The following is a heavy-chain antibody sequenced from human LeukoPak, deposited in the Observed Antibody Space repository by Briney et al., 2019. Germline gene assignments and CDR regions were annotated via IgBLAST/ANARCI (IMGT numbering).Heavy chain of an antibody. V-gene: IGHV3-7*01. J-gene: IGHJ6*03. CDR1: GFTFSSYW. CDR2: IKQDGSEK. CDR3: ARDDFWSGYPAYYYYYMDV. Sequence: GGSLRLSCAASGFTFSSYWMSWVRQAPGKGLEWVANIKQDGSEKYYVDSAKGRFTISRDNAKNSLYLQMNSLRAEDTAVYYCARDDFWSGYPAYYYYYMDVWGKGTTVTVSS. D-gene: IGHD3-3*01.